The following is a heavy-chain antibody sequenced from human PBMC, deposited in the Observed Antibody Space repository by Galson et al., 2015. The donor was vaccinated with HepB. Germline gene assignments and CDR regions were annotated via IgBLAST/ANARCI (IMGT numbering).Heavy chain of an antibody. CDR3: ARDAPGEYCTNGVCILDY. J-gene: IGHJ4*02. CDR2: IWYDGSNK. D-gene: IGHD2-8*01. CDR1: GFTFSSYG. V-gene: IGHV3-33*01. Sequence: SLRLSCAASGFTFSSYGMHWVRQAPGKGLEWVAVIWYDGSNKYYADSVKGRFTISRDNSKNTLYLQMNSLRAEDTAVYYCARDAPGEYCTNGVCILDYWGQGTLVTVSS.